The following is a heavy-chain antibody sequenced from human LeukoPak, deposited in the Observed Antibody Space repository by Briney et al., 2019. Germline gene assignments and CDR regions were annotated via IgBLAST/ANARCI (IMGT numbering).Heavy chain of an antibody. CDR2: SYSGGSA. V-gene: IGHV3-66*01. CDR1: GFTFSSYA. Sequence: LTGGSLRLSCAASGFTFSSYAMSWVRQAPGKGLEWVSVSYSGGSAYYSDSVKGRFTISRDRSKNTVYLQMNSLRVEDTAVYYCARDSPVGASSFDIWGQGTMVSVSS. J-gene: IGHJ3*02. D-gene: IGHD1-26*01. CDR3: ARDSPVGASSFDI.